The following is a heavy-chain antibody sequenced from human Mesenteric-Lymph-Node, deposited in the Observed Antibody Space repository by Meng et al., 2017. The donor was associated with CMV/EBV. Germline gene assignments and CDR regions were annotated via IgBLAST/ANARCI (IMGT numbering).Heavy chain of an antibody. CDR2: INPNTGGT. Sequence: ASVKVSCKASGYNFIGYYIHWVRQAPRQGLEWMGWINPNTGGTNYAQKFQGRVTMTRDTSISTAYMELSRLTSDDTALYYCGRVRYNGGWYAFDYWGPGTLVTVSS. V-gene: IGHV1-2*02. CDR1: GYNFIGYY. CDR3: GRVRYNGGWYAFDY. D-gene: IGHD6-19*01. J-gene: IGHJ4*02.